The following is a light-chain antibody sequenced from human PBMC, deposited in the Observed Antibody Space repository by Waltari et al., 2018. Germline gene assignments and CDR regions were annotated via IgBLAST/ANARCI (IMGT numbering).Light chain of an antibody. V-gene: IGKV3-11*01. CDR2: DSS. CDR3: QQRYKWPLT. J-gene: IGKJ4*01. CDR1: QSVSTY. Sequence: IVFTQSPATLSLSPGERATLSCRASQSVSTYLAWYQQRPGQPPRLLIYDSSSRATGIPARFSGSGSETDFTLTISSLEPEDFVVYYCQQRYKWPLTFGGGSKVEI.